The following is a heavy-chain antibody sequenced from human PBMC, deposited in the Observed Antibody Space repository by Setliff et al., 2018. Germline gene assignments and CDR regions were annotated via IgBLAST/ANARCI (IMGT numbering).Heavy chain of an antibody. J-gene: IGHJ5*02. Sequence: SETLSLTCAVSGYSISSGYYWGWIRQPPGKGLEWIGSIYHSGSTYYNPSLKSRVTISVDTSKNQFSLKLSSVTAADTAVYYCAREWVVHPKYNWFDPWGQGTLVTV. CDR1: GYSISSGYY. CDR2: IYHSGST. V-gene: IGHV4-38-2*02. CDR3: AREWVVHPKYNWFDP. D-gene: IGHD2-15*01.